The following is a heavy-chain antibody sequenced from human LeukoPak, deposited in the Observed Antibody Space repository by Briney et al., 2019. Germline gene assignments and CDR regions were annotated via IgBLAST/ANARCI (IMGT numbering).Heavy chain of an antibody. CDR3: ARDCPQYQLHTHFDY. J-gene: IGHJ4*02. CDR2: INPSGGST. V-gene: IGHV1-46*01. Sequence: ASVKVSCKASGNTFTSYYMHWVRQAPGQGLEWMGIINPSGGSTGYAQKFQGRVTMTRDTFTSTVYMELSSLRSEDTAVYYCARDCPQYQLHTHFDYWGQGTLVTVSS. D-gene: IGHD2-2*01. CDR1: GNTFTSYY.